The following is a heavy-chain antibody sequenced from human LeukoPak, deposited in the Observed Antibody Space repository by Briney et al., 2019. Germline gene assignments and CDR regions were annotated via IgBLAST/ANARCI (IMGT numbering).Heavy chain of an antibody. J-gene: IGHJ4*02. CDR2: ISYDGSNK. V-gene: IGHV3-30-3*01. CDR1: GFTFSSYA. CDR3: ARDWETWIQRE. Sequence: GGSLRLSCAASGFTFSSYAMHGLRQAPGKGLEWVAVISYDGSNKYYADSVKGRFTISRDNPKNTLYLQMHSLRAEDTAVYYCARDWETWIQREWGQGTLVTVSS. D-gene: IGHD5-18*01.